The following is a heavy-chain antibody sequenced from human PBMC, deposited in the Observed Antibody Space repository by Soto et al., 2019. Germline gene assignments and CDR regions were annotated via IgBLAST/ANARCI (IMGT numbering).Heavy chain of an antibody. CDR3: ARVWARPGYYYYGMDV. J-gene: IGHJ6*02. Sequence: SVQVSWNACFYSFESHGMIWVRPAHGQALEWMGWISAYNGNTNYAQKLQGRVTMTTDTSTSTAYMELRSLRSDDTVVYYCARVWARPGYYYYGMDVWGQGTTVSV. CDR1: FYSFESHG. V-gene: IGHV1-18*04. CDR2: ISAYNGNT. D-gene: IGHD6-6*01.